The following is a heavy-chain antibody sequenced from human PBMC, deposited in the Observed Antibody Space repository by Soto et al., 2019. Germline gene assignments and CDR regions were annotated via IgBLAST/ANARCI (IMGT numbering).Heavy chain of an antibody. CDR1: GGSFSGYY. CDR2: INHSGST. J-gene: IGHJ6*03. CDR3: ARVEWFGELLSGYYYYYMDV. V-gene: IGHV4-34*01. Sequence: PSETLSLTCAVYGGSFSGYYWSWIRQPPGKGLEWIGEINHSGSTNYNPSLKSRVTISVDTSKNQFSLKLSSVTAAGTAVYYCARVEWFGELLSGYYYYYMDVWGKGTTVTVSS. D-gene: IGHD3-10*01.